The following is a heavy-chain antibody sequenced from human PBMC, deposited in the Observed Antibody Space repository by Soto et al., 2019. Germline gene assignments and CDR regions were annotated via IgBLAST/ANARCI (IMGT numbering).Heavy chain of an antibody. V-gene: IGHV3-15*01. CDR1: GFTFSNAW. CDR3: FGFPLYWYFDL. Sequence: EVQLVESGGGLVKPGGSLRLSCAASGFTFSNAWMSWVRQAPGKGLEWVGRIKSKTDGGTTDYAAPVKGRFTISRDDSKNTLYLQMNSLKTEDTAVYYCFGFPLYWYFDLWGRGTLVTVSS. CDR2: IKSKTDGGTT. D-gene: IGHD3-10*01. J-gene: IGHJ2*01.